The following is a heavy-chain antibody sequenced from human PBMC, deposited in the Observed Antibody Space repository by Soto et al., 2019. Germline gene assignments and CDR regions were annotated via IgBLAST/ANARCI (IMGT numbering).Heavy chain of an antibody. Sequence: QVSLVQSGAETRKPGSSVNVSCKASGGLFNAHAFSWVRLTPVQGLEWIGGIIPFFARSNYARKFQNRVTITANKDITTGYMALTTLTSDDSAMYFGARIVWGQDMNTEFYYRTDWGQGTLVTFSS. J-gene: IGHJ4*02. CDR3: ARIVWGQDMNTEFYYRTD. V-gene: IGHV1-69*06. CDR1: GGLFNAHA. D-gene: IGHD3-16*01. CDR2: IIPFFARS.